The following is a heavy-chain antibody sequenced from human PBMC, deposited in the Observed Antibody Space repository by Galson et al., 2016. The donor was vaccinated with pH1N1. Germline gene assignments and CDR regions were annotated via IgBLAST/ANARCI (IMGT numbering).Heavy chain of an antibody. CDR3: AGIARETSGFDY. V-gene: IGHV1-2*02. Sequence: SVKVSCKASGYTFTAHYVHWVRQAPGQGLEWMGWINPDSGATHYAQNFQGRVTLTRDTSITTVHMELSSLRPDDTALYSCAGIARETSGFDYWGQGTLVTVSS. J-gene: IGHJ4*02. CDR2: INPDSGAT. CDR1: GYTFTAHY. D-gene: IGHD1-14*01.